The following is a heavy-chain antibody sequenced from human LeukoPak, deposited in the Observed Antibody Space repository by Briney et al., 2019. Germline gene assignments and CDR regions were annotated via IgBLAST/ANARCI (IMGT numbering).Heavy chain of an antibody. Sequence: PGGSLRLSCAASGFTFDDYAMHWVRQAPGKGLEWVSGISWNSGSIGYADSVKGRFTISRDNAKNSLYLQMNSLRAEDTALYYCAKVDYSSGYPDYWGQGTLVTVSS. J-gene: IGHJ4*02. D-gene: IGHD3-22*01. V-gene: IGHV3-9*01. CDR1: GFTFDDYA. CDR3: AKVDYSSGYPDY. CDR2: ISWNSGSI.